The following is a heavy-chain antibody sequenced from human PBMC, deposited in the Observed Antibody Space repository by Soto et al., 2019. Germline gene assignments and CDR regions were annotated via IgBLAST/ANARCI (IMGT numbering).Heavy chain of an antibody. V-gene: IGHV4-59*01. CDR2: LYYSDNT. CDR1: GGSISPFY. CDR3: ARVGGVAARTVDY. J-gene: IGHJ4*02. D-gene: IGHD2-15*01. Sequence: SETQSLPSTVSGGSISPFYWIWVRQPPGKGLEWIGYLYYSDNTNYNPSLKSRVTISVDASKNQVSLRLTSVTAADTAVYYCARVGGVAARTVDYWGQGTVVTVS.